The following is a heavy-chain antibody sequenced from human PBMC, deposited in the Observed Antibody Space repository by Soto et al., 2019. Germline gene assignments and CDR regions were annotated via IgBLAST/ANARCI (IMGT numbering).Heavy chain of an antibody. V-gene: IGHV1-18*01. CDR3: AREYYDGSGPWY. CDR1: GYTFNSYG. Sequence: QVQLVQSGAEVKKPGASVKVSCMASGYTFNSYGITWVRQAPGQGLEWMGWISAYNGNTNYAQKLQGRVTMTTDTSTSTACRELRSLRSDDTAVYYCAREYYDGSGPWYWGQGTLGTVSS. D-gene: IGHD3-10*01. CDR2: ISAYNGNT. J-gene: IGHJ4*02.